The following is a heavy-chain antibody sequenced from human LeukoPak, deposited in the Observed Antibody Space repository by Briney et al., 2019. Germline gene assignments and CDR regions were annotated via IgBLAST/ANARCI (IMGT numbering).Heavy chain of an antibody. D-gene: IGHD3-22*01. CDR2: ISYDGSNK. CDR1: GFTFSSYG. CDR3: AKDRALANYYDSSGYLDY. V-gene: IGHV3-30*18. Sequence: PGGSLRLSCAASGFTFSSYGMHWVRQAPGKGLEWVAVISYDGSNKYYADSVKGRFTISRDNSKNTLYLQMNSLRAEDTAVYYCAKDRALANYYDSSGYLDYWGQGTLVTVSS. J-gene: IGHJ4*02.